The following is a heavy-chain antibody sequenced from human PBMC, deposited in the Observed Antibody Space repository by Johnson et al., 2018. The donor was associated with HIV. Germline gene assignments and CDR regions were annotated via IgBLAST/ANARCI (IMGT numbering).Heavy chain of an antibody. Sequence: VQLVESGGGVVQPGGSLRLSCAASGFSFSSYGMHWVRQAPGKGLEWVSGINWNGDSTDYADSVKGRFTVSRDSAKNSLFLQMSSLRAEETAVYYCARVGPRSKGGPVDAFDIWGQGTMVTVSS. D-gene: IGHD3-16*01. CDR2: INWNGDST. CDR3: ARVGPRSKGGPVDAFDI. J-gene: IGHJ3*02. V-gene: IGHV3-NL1*01. CDR1: GFSFSSYG.